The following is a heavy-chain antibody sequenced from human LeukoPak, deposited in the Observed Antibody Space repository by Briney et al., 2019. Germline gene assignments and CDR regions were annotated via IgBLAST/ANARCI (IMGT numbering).Heavy chain of an antibody. CDR1: GFIFSSYA. CDR3: ARAGYCSGGSCYYMSFGMDV. J-gene: IGHJ6*04. D-gene: IGHD2-15*01. V-gene: IGHV3-48*03. CDR2: ISSSGSTI. Sequence: GGSLRLSCAASGFIFSSYAMNWVRQAPGEGLEWVSYISSSGSTIYYADSVKGRFTISRDNAKNSLYLQMNSLRAEDTAVYYCARAGYCSGGSCYYMSFGMDVWGKGTTVTVSS.